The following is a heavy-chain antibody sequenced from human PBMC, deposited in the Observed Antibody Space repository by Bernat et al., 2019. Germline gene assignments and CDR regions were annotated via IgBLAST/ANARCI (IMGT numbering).Heavy chain of an antibody. J-gene: IGHJ4*02. Sequence: QVQLVESGEGVVQPGRSLRLSCAASGFTFSSYAMHWVRQAPGKGLEWVAVISYDGSNKYYADSVKGRFTISRDNSKNTLYLQMNSLRAEDTAVYYCARGEALEYSSSSSCGYWGQGTLVTVSS. CDR1: GFTFSSYA. CDR2: ISYDGSNK. D-gene: IGHD6-6*01. V-gene: IGHV3-30-3*01. CDR3: ARGEALEYSSSSSCGY.